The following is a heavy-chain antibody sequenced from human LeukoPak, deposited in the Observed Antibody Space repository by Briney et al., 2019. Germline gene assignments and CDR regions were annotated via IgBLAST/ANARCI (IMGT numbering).Heavy chain of an antibody. CDR3: ARDLTYNSWYYFDS. CDR1: GFTFSYYG. CDR2: IGYDGTDK. Sequence: PGGSLRLSCAASGFTFSYYGMHWVRQAPGKGLEWVTFIGYDGTDKYYADSVKGRFTISRDNSKNTLSLHMNSLRAEDTGVYYCARDLTYNSWYYFDSWGQGTLVTVSS. V-gene: IGHV3-30*02. J-gene: IGHJ4*02. D-gene: IGHD6-13*01.